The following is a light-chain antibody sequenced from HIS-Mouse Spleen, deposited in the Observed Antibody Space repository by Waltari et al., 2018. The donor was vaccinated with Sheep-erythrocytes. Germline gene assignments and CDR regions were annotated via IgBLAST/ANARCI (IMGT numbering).Light chain of an antibody. CDR2: DVS. V-gene: IGLV2-11*01. CDR1: SSDVGGYNY. J-gene: IGLJ1*01. Sequence: QSALTQPRSVSGSPGQSVTISCTGTSSDVGGYNYVSWYQQHPGKAPTLMIYDVSNRPSGVPDLFPGSNSGNTASLTISGLQAEDEADYYCCSYAGSYNHVFATGTKVTVL. CDR3: CSYAGSYNHV.